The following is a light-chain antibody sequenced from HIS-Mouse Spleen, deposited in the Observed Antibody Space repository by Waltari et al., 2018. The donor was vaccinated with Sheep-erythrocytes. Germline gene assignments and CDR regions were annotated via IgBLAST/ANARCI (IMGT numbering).Light chain of an antibody. J-gene: IGLJ2*01. CDR1: ALPKKY. V-gene: IGLV3-10*01. Sequence: SYELTQPPSGSVSPGQTARNTCSGAALPKKYAYWYQQKSGQAPVLVIYEDSKRPSGIPERFSGSSSGTMATLTISGAQVEDEADYYCYSTDSSGNGVFGGGTKLTVL. CDR2: EDS. CDR3: YSTDSSGNGV.